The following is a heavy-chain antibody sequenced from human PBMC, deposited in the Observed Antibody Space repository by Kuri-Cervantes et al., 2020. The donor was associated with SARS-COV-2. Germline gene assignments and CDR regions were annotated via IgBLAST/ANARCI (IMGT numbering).Heavy chain of an antibody. CDR2: IYSGGST. J-gene: IGHJ6*02. CDR3: ARHGNTRITIFGVVISDGMDV. Sequence: GGSLRLSCAASGFTVSSNYMSWVRQAPGKGLEWVSVIYSGGSTYYADSVKGRFTISRDNSKNTLYLQMNSLRAEDTAVYYCARHGNTRITIFGVVISDGMDVWGQGTTVTVSS. V-gene: IGHV3-53*01. D-gene: IGHD3-3*01. CDR1: GFTVSSNY.